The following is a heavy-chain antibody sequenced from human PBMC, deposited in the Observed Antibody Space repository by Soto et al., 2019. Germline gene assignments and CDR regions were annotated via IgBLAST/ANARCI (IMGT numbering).Heavy chain of an antibody. CDR2: IKSKTDGGTT. CDR1: GFTFSNAW. Sequence: EVQLVESGGGLVKPGGALRLSCAASGFTFSNAWMNWVRQAPGKGLEWVGRIKSKTDGGTTEFATAVKGRFTISRDDSTPMVYLQMNSLKIDHTAVYYCTTGSSGYWGQGTLVIVSS. J-gene: IGHJ4*02. CDR3: TTGSSGY. D-gene: IGHD3-10*01. V-gene: IGHV3-15*01.